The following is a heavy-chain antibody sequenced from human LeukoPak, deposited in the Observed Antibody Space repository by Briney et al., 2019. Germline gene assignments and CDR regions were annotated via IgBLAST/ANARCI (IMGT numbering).Heavy chain of an antibody. CDR3: ARDSYELGATFDY. CDR1: GFTFTRYW. J-gene: IGHJ4*02. Sequence: PGGSLRLSCAASGFTFTRYWMHWVRQVPGKGLVWVSRVNIDGTTTNYADSVKGRFTVSRDNAKNTLFLQLSSLRVEDTAAYYCARDSYELGATFDYWGQGTLVTVSS. D-gene: IGHD1-26*01. V-gene: IGHV3-74*01. CDR2: VNIDGTTT.